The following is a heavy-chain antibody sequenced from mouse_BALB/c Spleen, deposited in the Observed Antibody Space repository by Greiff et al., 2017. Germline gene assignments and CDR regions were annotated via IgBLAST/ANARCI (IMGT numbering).Heavy chain of an antibody. CDR2: IDPENGNT. Sequence: VQLQQSGAELVKPGASVKLSCTASGFNIKDYYMHWVKQRPEQGLEWIGWIDPENGNTIYDPKFQGKASITADTSSNTAYLTLSSLTSDDTAVYYCSGWRQLGLRGFAYWGQGTLVTVSA. J-gene: IGHJ3*01. V-gene: IGHV14-1*02. CDR3: SGWRQLGLRGFAY. D-gene: IGHD3-2*01. CDR1: GFNIKDYY.